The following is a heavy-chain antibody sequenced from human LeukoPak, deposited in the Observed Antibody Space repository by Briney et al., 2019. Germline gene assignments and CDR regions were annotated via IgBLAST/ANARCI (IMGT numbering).Heavy chain of an antibody. Sequence: ASVKVSCKASGYTFTSYGISWVRQAPGQGLEWMGWISAYNGNTNYAQKLQGRVTMTTDTSTSTAYMELRSLRSDDTAVYYCARSRLGSPYYYYMDVWGKGTTVTVSS. CDR2: ISAYNGNT. V-gene: IGHV1-18*01. CDR1: GYTFTSYG. CDR3: ARSRLGSPYYYYMDV. J-gene: IGHJ6*03. D-gene: IGHD6-19*01.